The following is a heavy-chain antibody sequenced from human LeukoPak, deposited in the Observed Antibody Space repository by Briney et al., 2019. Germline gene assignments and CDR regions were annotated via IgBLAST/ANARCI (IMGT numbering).Heavy chain of an antibody. CDR2: ISYDGSNQ. CDR1: GFTFSNYA. V-gene: IGHV3-30*04. D-gene: IGHD3-22*01. J-gene: IGHJ4*02. Sequence: GRSLRLSCAASGFTFSNYAIHWVRQAPGKGLEWVAVISYDGSNQYYADSVKGRFTISRDNSKNTLYLQMNSLRAEDTAVYYCARDSSGYYYGPFFDYWGQGTLVTVSS. CDR3: ARDSSGYYYGPFFDY.